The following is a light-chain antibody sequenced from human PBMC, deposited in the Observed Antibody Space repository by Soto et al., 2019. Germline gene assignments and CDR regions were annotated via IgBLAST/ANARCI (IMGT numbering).Light chain of an antibody. Sequence: EIVLTQSPGTLSLSPGERATLSCRTSQRVSSDFLAWYQQKAGQAPRLLIYGPSNRAAAIPARFSGSGSGTDFTLTVSSLEPEDFALYYCQQRSNRITFGQGTRLEIK. CDR2: GPS. J-gene: IGKJ5*01. V-gene: IGKV3-11*01. CDR3: QQRSNRIT. CDR1: QRVSSD.